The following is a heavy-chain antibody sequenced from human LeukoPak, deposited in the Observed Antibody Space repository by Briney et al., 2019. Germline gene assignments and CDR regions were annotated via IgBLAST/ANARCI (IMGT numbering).Heavy chain of an antibody. CDR1: GFTVSSTY. V-gene: IGHV3-66*02. Sequence: GGSLRLSCAASGFTVSSTYMSWVRQAPGKGLEWVSVLYSGGTTYYADSVKGRFTISRDNSKNTLYLQMNSLRAEDTAVYYCARDSNYDYWGQGTLVSVSS. CDR3: ARDSNYDY. D-gene: IGHD6-13*01. CDR2: LYSGGTT. J-gene: IGHJ4*02.